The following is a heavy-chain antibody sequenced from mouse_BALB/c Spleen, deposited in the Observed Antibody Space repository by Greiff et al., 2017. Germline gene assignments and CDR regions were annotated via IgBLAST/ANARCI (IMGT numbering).Heavy chain of an antibody. D-gene: IGHD2-10*02. CDR1: GYAFTNYL. J-gene: IGHJ4*01. V-gene: IGHV1-54*01. CDR2: INPGSGGT. CDR3: ARREYGNYYYAMDY. Sequence: QVQLQQSGAELVRPGTSVKVSCKASGYAFTNYLIEWVKQRPGQGLEWIGVINPGSGGTNYNEKFKGKATLTADKSSSTAYMQLSSLTSDDSAVYFCARREYGNYYYAMDYWGQGTSVTVSS.